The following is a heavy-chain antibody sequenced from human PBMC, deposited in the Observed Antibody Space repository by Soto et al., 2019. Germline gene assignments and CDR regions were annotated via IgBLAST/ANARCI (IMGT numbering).Heavy chain of an antibody. CDR3: ARDRAGAVGAFDI. CDR2: IYSGGST. V-gene: IGHV3-66*01. CDR1: GFTVSSNY. Sequence: GGSLRLSCAASGFTVSSNYMSWVRQAPGKGLEWVSVIYSGGSTYYADSVKGRFTISRDNSKNTLYLQMNSLRAEDTAVYYCARDRAGAVGAFDIWGQGTMVTVSS. D-gene: IGHD6-19*01. J-gene: IGHJ3*02.